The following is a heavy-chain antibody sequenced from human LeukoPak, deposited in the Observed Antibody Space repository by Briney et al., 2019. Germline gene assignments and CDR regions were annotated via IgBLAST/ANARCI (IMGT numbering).Heavy chain of an antibody. CDR2: INHSGST. CDR3: ARALYGTIDY. Sequence: SETLSLTCAVYGGSFSGYYWSWIRQPPGKGLEWIGEINHSGSTNYNPSLKSRVTISVDTSENQFSLKLSSVTAADTAVYYCARALYGTIDYWGQGTLVTVSS. CDR1: GGSFSGYY. D-gene: IGHD3-10*01. V-gene: IGHV4-34*01. J-gene: IGHJ4*02.